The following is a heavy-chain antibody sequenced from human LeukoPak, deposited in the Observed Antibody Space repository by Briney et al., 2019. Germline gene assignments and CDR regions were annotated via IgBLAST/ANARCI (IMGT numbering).Heavy chain of an antibody. CDR3: AAGSGRSFDY. CDR1: GFTFSSYAMH. D-gene: IGHD3-10*01. V-gene: IGHV4-59*05. Sequence: GSLRLSCSASGFTFSSYAMHWVRQAPGKGLEWIGSVYYSGSTYYNPSLKSRVTISGDTSKNQFSLKLSSVTAADTAVYYCAAGSGRSFDYWGQGTLVTVSS. J-gene: IGHJ4*02. CDR2: VYYSGST.